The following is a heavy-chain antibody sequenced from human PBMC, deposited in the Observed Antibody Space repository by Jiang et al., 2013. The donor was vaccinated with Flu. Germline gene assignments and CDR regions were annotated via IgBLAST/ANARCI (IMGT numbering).Heavy chain of an antibody. V-gene: IGHV6-1*01. Sequence: QTLSLTCAISGDSVSSNSAAWNWIRQSPSRGLEWLGRTYYRSKWYNDYAVSVKSRITINPDTSKNQFSLQLNSVTPEDTAVYYCARGRLTKLTGFYYYYGMDVWGKGTTVTVSS. CDR1: GDSVSSNSAA. CDR2: TYYRSKWYN. CDR3: ARGRLTKLTGFYYYYGMDV. J-gene: IGHJ6*04. D-gene: IGHD7-27*01.